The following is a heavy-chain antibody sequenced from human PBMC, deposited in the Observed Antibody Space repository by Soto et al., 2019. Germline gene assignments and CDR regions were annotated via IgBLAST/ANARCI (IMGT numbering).Heavy chain of an antibody. J-gene: IGHJ4*02. CDR1: GGSFSGYY. V-gene: IGHV4-34*01. D-gene: IGHD6-13*01. Sequence: SETLSLTCAVYGGSFSGYYWSWIRQPPGKGLEWIGEINHSGSTNYNPSLKSRVTISVDTSKNQFSLKLSSVTAADTAVYYCARGPRIAAAGTDFDYWGQGTLVTVSS. CDR2: INHSGST. CDR3: ARGPRIAAAGTDFDY.